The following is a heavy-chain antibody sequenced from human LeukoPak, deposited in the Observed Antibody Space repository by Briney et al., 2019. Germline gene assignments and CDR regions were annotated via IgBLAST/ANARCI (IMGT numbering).Heavy chain of an antibody. D-gene: IGHD2-21*02. CDR1: RFTVNRSY. V-gene: IGHV3-66*01. CDR3: VRGGTSGTAPF. J-gene: IGHJ4*03. CDR2: IYSGGST. Sequence: GGSLTLSCAASRFTVNRSYMNWVRQAPGKVLDWVSVIYSGGSTNYADSVKGRFTISRDNSKNMGYLQMNSLKAEDTAVYYCVRGGTSGTAPFWGQGTLVTVSS.